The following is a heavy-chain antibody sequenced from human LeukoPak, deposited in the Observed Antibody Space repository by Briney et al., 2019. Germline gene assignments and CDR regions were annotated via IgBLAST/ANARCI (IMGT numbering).Heavy chain of an antibody. CDR1: GYTFTSYD. V-gene: IGHV1-8*01. CDR3: ARVGSGWTYYYYYYMAV. Sequence: ASVKVSCKASGYTFTSYDINWVRQATGQGLEWMGWMNPNSGNTGYAQKFQGRVTMTRNTSISTAYMELSSLRSEDTAVYYCARVGSGWTYYYYYYMAVWGKGPTVTVSS. D-gene: IGHD6-19*01. CDR2: MNPNSGNT. J-gene: IGHJ6*03.